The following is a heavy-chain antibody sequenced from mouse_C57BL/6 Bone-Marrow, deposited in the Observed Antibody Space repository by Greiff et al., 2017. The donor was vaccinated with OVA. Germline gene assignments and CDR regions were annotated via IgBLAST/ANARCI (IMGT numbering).Heavy chain of an antibody. CDR1: GYSFTGSY. CDR3: AREGPHYCGSSYPWYFDV. J-gene: IGHJ1*03. V-gene: IGHV1-42*01. Sequence: VQLQQSGPELVKPGASVKISCKASGYSFTGSYMNWVKQSPEKSLEWIGEINPSTGGTTYNQKFKAKATLPVDKSSRTAYMQRKILTSEDAAVYYCAREGPHYCGSSYPWYFDVWGTGTTVTVSS. CDR2: INPSTGGT. D-gene: IGHD1-1*01.